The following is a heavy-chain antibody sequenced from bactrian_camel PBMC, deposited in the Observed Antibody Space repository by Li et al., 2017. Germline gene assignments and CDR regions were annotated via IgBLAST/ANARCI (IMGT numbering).Heavy chain of an antibody. CDR1: GFILSAFD. CDR2: VTESHGVS. Sequence: VQLVESGGGSVQPGGSLRLSCAASGFILSAFDMSWVRQRPGRELEWVSSVTESHGVSSVEDSVKGRFAISRDNGKNTLYLEMNSLNSKDTAVYYCVRDGLDFCSGDACSAVDYWGQGTQVT. D-gene: IGHD1*01. V-gene: IGHV3S40*01. J-gene: IGHJ4*01. CDR3: VRDGLDFCSGDACSAVDY.